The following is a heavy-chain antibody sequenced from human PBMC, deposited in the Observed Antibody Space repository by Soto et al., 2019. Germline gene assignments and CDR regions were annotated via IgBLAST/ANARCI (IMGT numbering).Heavy chain of an antibody. CDR3: ASTLAVAGPYYYYYGMDV. D-gene: IGHD6-19*01. J-gene: IGHJ6*02. CDR2: IIPIFGTA. V-gene: IGHV1-69*01. Sequence: QVQLVQSGAEVKKPGSSVKVSCKASGGTFSSYAISWVRQAPGQGLDWMGGIIPIFGTANYAQKFQGRVTITADESTSTAYMELSSLRSEDTAVYYCASTLAVAGPYYYYYGMDVWGQGTTVTVSS. CDR1: GGTFSSYA.